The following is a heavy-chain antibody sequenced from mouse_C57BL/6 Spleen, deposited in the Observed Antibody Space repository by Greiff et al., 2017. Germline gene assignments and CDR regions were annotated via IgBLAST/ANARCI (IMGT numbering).Heavy chain of an antibody. CDR3: ARDGSSGLSWCAY. J-gene: IGHJ3*01. V-gene: IGHV1-26*01. D-gene: IGHD3-2*02. CDR1: GYTFTDYY. CDR2: INPNNGGT. Sequence: VQLQQSGPELVKPGASVKISCKASGYTFTDYYMNWVKQSHGQSLEWIGDINPNNGGTSYNQKFKGKATLTVDKSSSTAYMELRSLTSEDSAVYYCARDGSSGLSWCAYWGQGTLVTVSA.